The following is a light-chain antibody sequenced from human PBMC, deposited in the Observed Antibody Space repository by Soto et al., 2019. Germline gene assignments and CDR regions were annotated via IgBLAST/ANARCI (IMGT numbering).Light chain of an antibody. CDR3: QQYYTTPLT. CDR1: QSVLYSSNHKNY. J-gene: IGKJ4*01. V-gene: IGKV4-1*01. Sequence: DIVMTQSPDSLAVSLGERATINCKSSQSVLYSSNHKNYLAWYQQKPGQPPKLLIYWASTRESGVPDRFSGSGSGTDFTVTISSLQAEDVAVYYCQQYYTTPLTFGGGTKVEIK. CDR2: WAS.